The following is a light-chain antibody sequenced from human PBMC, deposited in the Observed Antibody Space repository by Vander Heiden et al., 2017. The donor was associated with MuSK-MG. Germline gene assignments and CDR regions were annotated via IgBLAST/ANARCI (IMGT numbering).Light chain of an antibody. CDR2: KDT. J-gene: IGLJ7*01. Sequence: SYELTPPSSVSVSPGQAATIPRPGDILTKRYGRWYQQKQGRAPVMLIFKDTERPSGIPERFSGSNSGTTVTLTISGAQVEDEADYYCYSVGDNNLAVFGGGTQLTVL. CDR1: ILTKRY. V-gene: IGLV3-27*01. CDR3: YSVGDNNLAV.